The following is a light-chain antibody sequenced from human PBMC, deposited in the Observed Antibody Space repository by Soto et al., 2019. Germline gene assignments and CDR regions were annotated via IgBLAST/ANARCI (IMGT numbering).Light chain of an antibody. CDR3: QSYDSSLSGWV. CDR1: TGYD. CDR2: DNS. J-gene: IGLJ3*02. Sequence: QSVLTQPPSVSGAPGQRVTISCTGSTGYDAHWYQQFPGTAPKLLIHDNSIRPSGVPDRFSGSKSGTSASLAITGLQAEDEADYYCQSYDSSLSGWVFGGGTKLTVL. V-gene: IGLV1-40*01.